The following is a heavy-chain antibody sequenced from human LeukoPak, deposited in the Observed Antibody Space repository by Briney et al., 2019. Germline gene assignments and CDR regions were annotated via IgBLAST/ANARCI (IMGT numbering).Heavy chain of an antibody. CDR2: IIPIFGTA. CDR3: ARQYTNWSPSPPDYYYMDV. V-gene: IGHV1-69*05. CDR1: GGTFSSYA. Sequence: ASVKVSCKASGGTFSSYAISWVRQAPGQGLEWMGGIIPIFGTANYGQKFQGRVTITTDESTSTAYMELSSLRSEDTAVYYCARQYTNWSPSPPDYYYMDVWGKGTTVTVSS. J-gene: IGHJ6*03. D-gene: IGHD3-3*01.